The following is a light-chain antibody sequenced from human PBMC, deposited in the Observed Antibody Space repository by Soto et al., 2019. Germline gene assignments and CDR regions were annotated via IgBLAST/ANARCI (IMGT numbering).Light chain of an antibody. CDR2: QVS. CDR3: SSYTSSSTWV. Sequence: QSVLTQPPSVSGSPGQSVTISCTGTSSDVGSYNRVSWYLQPPGTAPKLMIYQVSNRPSGVPDRFSGSKSGNTASLTISGLQAEDEADYYCSSYTSSSTWVFGGGTKLTVL. CDR1: SSDVGSYNR. J-gene: IGLJ3*02. V-gene: IGLV2-18*02.